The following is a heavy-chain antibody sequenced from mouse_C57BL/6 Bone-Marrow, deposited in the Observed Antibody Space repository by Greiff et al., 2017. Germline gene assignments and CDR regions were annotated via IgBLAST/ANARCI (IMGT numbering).Heavy chain of an antibody. CDR1: GFSLTSYG. Sequence: VQLQQSGPGLVQPSQSLSITCTVSGFSLTSYGVHWVRQSPGKGLEWLGVIWSGGSTDYNAAFISRLSISKDNSKSQVFVKMNSLQADDTAIYYCARGAQATYAMDYWGQGTSVTVSS. V-gene: IGHV2-2*01. J-gene: IGHJ4*01. CDR2: IWSGGST. CDR3: ARGAQATYAMDY. D-gene: IGHD3-2*02.